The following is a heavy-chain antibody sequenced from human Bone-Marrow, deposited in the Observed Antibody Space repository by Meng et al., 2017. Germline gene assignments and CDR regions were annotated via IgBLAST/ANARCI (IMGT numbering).Heavy chain of an antibody. V-gene: IGHV3-64*01. Sequence: GESLKISCAASGFTFSSYAMHWVRQAPGKGLEYVSAISSNGGSTYYANSVKGRFTISRDNSKNTLYLQMGSLRAEDTAVYYCARDRELYDSSGYYLSGAFDIWGQGTMVTVSS. D-gene: IGHD3-22*01. CDR2: ISSNGGST. CDR1: GFTFSSYA. CDR3: ARDRELYDSSGYYLSGAFDI. J-gene: IGHJ3*02.